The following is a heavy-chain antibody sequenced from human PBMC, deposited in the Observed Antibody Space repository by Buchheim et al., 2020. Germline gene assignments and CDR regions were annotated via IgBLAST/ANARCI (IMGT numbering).Heavy chain of an antibody. Sequence: EVQLVESGGNLVQPGGSLRLSCAASGFTVSNNYMSWVRQAPGKGLEWVSIIYSVGSTYYADSVKVRFTISRDNSKNTLYLQMNSLGAEDTAVYYCARGDNFGYWSYWGQGTL. CDR3: ARGDNFGYWSY. D-gene: IGHD5-18*01. J-gene: IGHJ4*02. V-gene: IGHV3-66*01. CDR1: GFTVSNNY. CDR2: IYSVGST.